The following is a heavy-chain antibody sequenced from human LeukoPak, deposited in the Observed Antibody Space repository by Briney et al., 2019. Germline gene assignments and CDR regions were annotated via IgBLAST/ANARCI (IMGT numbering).Heavy chain of an antibody. Sequence: QTGGSLRLSCAASGFTFSCCAMHWVRQAPGKGLEWVSAVSANGGTTHYADSVKGRFTTSRDNSKNTLYLQMNSLRAEDTAVYYCAKDLRYYGSGSSPGYWGQGTLVTVSS. D-gene: IGHD3-10*01. CDR1: GFTFSCCA. J-gene: IGHJ4*02. CDR2: VSANGGTT. CDR3: AKDLRYYGSGSSPGY. V-gene: IGHV3-23*01.